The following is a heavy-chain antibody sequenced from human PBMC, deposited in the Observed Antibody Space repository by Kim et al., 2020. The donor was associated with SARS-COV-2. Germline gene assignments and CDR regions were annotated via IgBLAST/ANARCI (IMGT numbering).Heavy chain of an antibody. J-gene: IGHJ4*01. Sequence: GESLKISCKGSGYSFTSYWIGWVRQMPGKGLEWMGIIYPGDSDTRYSPSFQGQVTISADKSISTAYLQWSSLKASDTAMYYCARGTYYYDSSGYDAEAYYFDYWGHGTLVTVSS. CDR2: IYPGDSDT. CDR1: GYSFTSYW. V-gene: IGHV5-51*01. D-gene: IGHD3-22*01. CDR3: ARGTYYYDSSGYDAEAYYFDY.